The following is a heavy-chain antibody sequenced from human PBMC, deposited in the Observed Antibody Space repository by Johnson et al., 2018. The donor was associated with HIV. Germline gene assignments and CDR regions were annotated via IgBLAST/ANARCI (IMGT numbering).Heavy chain of an antibody. CDR2: ISYDGSNK. CDR1: GFTFSSYA. V-gene: IGHV3-30-3*01. J-gene: IGHJ3*02. Sequence: VQLLESGGGVVQPGRSLRLSCAASGFTFSSYAMHWVRQAPGKGLEWVAVISYDGSNKYYADSVKGRFTLSRDNSKNTLYLQMNSLRAEDTAVYYCARDYLTHDAFDIWGQGTMVTVSS. CDR3: ARDYLTHDAFDI. D-gene: IGHD1-14*01.